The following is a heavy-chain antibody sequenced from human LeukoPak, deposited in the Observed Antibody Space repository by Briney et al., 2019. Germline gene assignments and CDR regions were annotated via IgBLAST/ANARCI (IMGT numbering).Heavy chain of an antibody. V-gene: IGHV1-8*01. CDR2: MSPNIGNT. CDR1: GYTFTSYD. CDR3: ASSIVVVVATTGVDAFDI. Sequence: ASVKVSCKASGYTFTSYDINWVRQATGQGLEWRGWMSPNIGNTGVAQKSQGTVTMTTNTSISTAYMELSSLRSEDAAVYYCASSIVVVVATTGVDAFDIWGQGTMVTVSS. J-gene: IGHJ3*02. D-gene: IGHD2-21*01.